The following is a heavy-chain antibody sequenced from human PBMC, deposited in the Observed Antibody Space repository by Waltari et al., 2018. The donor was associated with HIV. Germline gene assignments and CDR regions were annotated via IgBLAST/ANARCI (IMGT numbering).Heavy chain of an antibody. CDR2: IYYTGST. Sequence: QVQLQESGPRLVKPSQTLSVTCTVSGASVTSGEHYWTWIRQAPGGGLEWIGYIYYTGSTYYSPSLKSRLSMSLDKSKNQFSLRLTFVTAADTAIYYCAREVYCSGASCSTHYFFDFWGQGILVPVSS. CDR1: GASVTSGEHY. J-gene: IGHJ4*02. D-gene: IGHD2-15*01. V-gene: IGHV4-30-4*08. CDR3: AREVYCSGASCSTHYFFDF.